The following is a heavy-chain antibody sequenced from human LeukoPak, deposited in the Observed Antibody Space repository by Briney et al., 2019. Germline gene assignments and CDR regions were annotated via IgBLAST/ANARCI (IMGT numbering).Heavy chain of an antibody. CDR3: AKEERGAGRGYYYYYMDV. CDR1: GFTFSSYA. D-gene: IGHD1-26*01. CDR2: ISGSGGST. Sequence: GGSLRLSCAASGFTFSSYAMSWVRQAPGKGLEWVSAISGSGGSTYYADSVKGRFTVSRDNSKNTLYLQMNSLRAEDTAVYYCAKEERGAGRGYYYYYMDVWGKGTTVTVSS. V-gene: IGHV3-23*01. J-gene: IGHJ6*03.